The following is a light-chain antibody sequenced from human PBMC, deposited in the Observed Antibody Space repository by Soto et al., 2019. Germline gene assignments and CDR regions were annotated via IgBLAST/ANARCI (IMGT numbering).Light chain of an antibody. V-gene: IGKV1-5*01. Sequence: DIPLTQSPAPLSASVGDRVTITCRASQSIGSWLAWYQQKPGKAPKLLIYDASSLESGVPSRFSGSGSGTEFTLTISSLQPDDFATYYCQQYNSYSITFGQGTRLEIK. CDR1: QSIGSW. CDR2: DAS. CDR3: QQYNSYSIT. J-gene: IGKJ5*01.